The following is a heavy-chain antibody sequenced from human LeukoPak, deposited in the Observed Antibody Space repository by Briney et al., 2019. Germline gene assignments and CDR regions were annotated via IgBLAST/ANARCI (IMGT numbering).Heavy chain of an antibody. V-gene: IGHV1-46*01. CDR2: INPSGGST. D-gene: IGHD4-17*01. CDR1: GYTFTSYY. Sequence: ASVKVSCKASGYTFTSYYMHWVRQAPGQGLEWMGIINPSGGSTSYAQKFQGRVTMTRDTSISTAYMELSRLRSDDTAVYYCARVSPYGETGYWGQGTLVTVSS. CDR3: ARVSPYGETGY. J-gene: IGHJ4*02.